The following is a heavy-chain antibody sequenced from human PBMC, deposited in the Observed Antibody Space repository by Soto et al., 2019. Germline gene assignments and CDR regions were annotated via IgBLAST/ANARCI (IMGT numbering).Heavy chain of an antibody. D-gene: IGHD1-26*01. Sequence: QVQLVQSGAEVKRPGASVKVSCQTSGYTFTRSYIHWVRQAPGQGLEWMGILNPNGGSTIYAQKFQGRVTMTRDTSTSTVYMELSSLSYEDTAVYYCAKDHSDMFSGKYCWWFDPWGQGTLVTVSS. CDR1: GYTFTRSY. V-gene: IGHV1-46*03. CDR2: LNPNGGST. CDR3: AKDHSDMFSGKYCWWFDP. J-gene: IGHJ5*02.